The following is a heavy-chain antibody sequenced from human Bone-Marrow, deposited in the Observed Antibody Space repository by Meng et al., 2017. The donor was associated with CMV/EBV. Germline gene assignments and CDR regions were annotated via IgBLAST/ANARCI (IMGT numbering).Heavy chain of an antibody. V-gene: IGHV1-2*02. CDR2: INPNSGGT. Sequence: ASVKVSCKASGYTFTGYYMHWVRQAPGQGLEWMGWINPNSGGTNYAQKFQGRVTMTRDTSTSTAYMELSRLRSDDTAVYYCARDEGPHYDFWSGYFGITGTNWFDPWGQGTLVTVSS. D-gene: IGHD3-3*01. CDR1: GYTFTGYY. J-gene: IGHJ5*02. CDR3: ARDEGPHYDFWSGYFGITGTNWFDP.